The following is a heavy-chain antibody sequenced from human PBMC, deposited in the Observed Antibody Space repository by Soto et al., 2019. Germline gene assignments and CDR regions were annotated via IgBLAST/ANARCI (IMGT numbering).Heavy chain of an antibody. CDR1: GGSISSGDYY. J-gene: IGHJ4*02. CDR3: ARESYYGSGATVVAY. CDR2: IYYSGTT. V-gene: IGHV4-61*08. D-gene: IGHD3-10*01. Sequence: PSETLSLICTVSGGSISSGDYYWSWIRQPPGKGLEWIGYIYYSGTTSYNPSLNSRVTMSVDTSKNQFSLKVNSVTAADTAVYYCARESYYGSGATVVAYWGQGSLVTVS.